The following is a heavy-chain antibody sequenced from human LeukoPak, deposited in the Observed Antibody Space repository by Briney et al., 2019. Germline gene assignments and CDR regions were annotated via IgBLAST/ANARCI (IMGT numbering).Heavy chain of an antibody. CDR3: ARGSTRYDY. V-gene: IGHV4-4*07. J-gene: IGHJ4*02. CDR1: ASSISSYY. CDR2: IYTTGRT. D-gene: IGHD2-2*01. Sequence: SETLSLTCTVSASSISSYYWTWIRQPAGKGLEWIGRIYTTGRTDYNPSLKSRVTMSVDTSNNQFSLKLNSVTAADTAVYYCARGSTRYDYWGQGTLVIVSS.